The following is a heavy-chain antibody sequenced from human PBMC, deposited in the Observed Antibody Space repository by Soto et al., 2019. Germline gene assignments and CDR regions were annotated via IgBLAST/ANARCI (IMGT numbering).Heavy chain of an antibody. CDR1: GFTFSSYW. Sequence: EVQLVESGGGLVQPGGSLRLSCAASGFTFSSYWMSWVRQAPGKGLEWVANIKQDGSEKYYVDSVKGRFTISRVNAKNSLYLQMNSLRAEDTAVYYCARDSPLRFLEWLGGMDVWGQGTTVTVSS. CDR2: IKQDGSEK. D-gene: IGHD3-3*01. V-gene: IGHV3-7*03. J-gene: IGHJ6*02. CDR3: ARDSPLRFLEWLGGMDV.